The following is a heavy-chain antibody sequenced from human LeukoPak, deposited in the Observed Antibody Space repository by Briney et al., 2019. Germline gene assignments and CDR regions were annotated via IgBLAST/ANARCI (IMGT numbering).Heavy chain of an antibody. V-gene: IGHV1-2*02. J-gene: IGHJ5*02. CDR1: GYTFTGYY. Sequence: ASVKVSCKASGYTFTGYYMHWVRQAPGQGLEWMGWINPNSGCTNYAQKFQGRVTMTRDTSVSPAYMELSRLRSDDTAVYYCARPLYSGSYDWFDPWGQGTLVTVSS. D-gene: IGHD1-26*01. CDR3: ARPLYSGSYDWFDP. CDR2: INPNSGCT.